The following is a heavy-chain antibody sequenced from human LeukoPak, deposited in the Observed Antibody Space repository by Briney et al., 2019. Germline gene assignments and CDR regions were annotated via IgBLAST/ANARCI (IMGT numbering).Heavy chain of an antibody. Sequence: SVKVSCKASGGTFSSYAISWVRQAPGQGLEWMGRIIPILGIANYAQKFQGRVTITADKSTSTAYMELSSLRSEDTAVYYCARDRGYGSLGVWFDPWGQGTLVTVSS. J-gene: IGHJ5*02. CDR1: GGTFSSYA. CDR3: ARDRGYGSLGVWFDP. CDR2: IIPILGIA. V-gene: IGHV1-69*04. D-gene: IGHD3-10*01.